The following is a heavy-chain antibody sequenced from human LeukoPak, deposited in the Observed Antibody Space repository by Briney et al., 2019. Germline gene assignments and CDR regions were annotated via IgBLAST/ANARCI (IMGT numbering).Heavy chain of an antibody. D-gene: IGHD3-16*01. V-gene: IGHV3-23*01. CDR1: GFSFSSYA. CDR3: AKGKVNHDGAFDF. J-gene: IGHJ3*01. Sequence: GGSLRLSCAASGFSFSSYAMSWVRQAPGKGLEWVSGISAGGATTRYPDSVKGRFTMSRDNSKKTVYLQMNSLRAEDTAIYYCAKGKVNHDGAFDFWGQGTMVTVSS. CDR2: ISAGGATT.